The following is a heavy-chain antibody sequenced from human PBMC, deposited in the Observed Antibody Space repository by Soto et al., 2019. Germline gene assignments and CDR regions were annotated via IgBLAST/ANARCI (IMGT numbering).Heavy chain of an antibody. CDR2: IYYSGST. CDR3: ARWDGEQWRYLDY. CDR1: GGSISSGDYY. J-gene: IGHJ4*02. V-gene: IGHV4-30-4*01. D-gene: IGHD6-19*01. Sequence: QVQLQESGPGLVKPSQTLSLTCTVSGGSISSGDYYWSWIRQPPGKGLEWIGYIYYSGSTYYNPSLKSRVXXSXDXXKNQFSLKLSSVTAADTAVYYCARWDGEQWRYLDYWGQGTLVTVSS.